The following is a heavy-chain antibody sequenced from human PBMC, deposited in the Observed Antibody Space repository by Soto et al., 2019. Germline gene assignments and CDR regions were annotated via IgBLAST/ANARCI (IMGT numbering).Heavy chain of an antibody. J-gene: IGHJ4*02. D-gene: IGHD6-13*01. CDR1: GYTFTSYG. CDR3: ARVGAIAPAEGDY. V-gene: IGHV1-18*01. Sequence: QIQLVQSGTEVREPGASVKVSCQASGYTFTSYGIIWVRQAPGQGLELMGWISGYNNNKNYAQKYQAIVTMTTDTSTTTAYMELRSLRSDDTAVYYCARVGAIAPAEGDYWGQGTLVTVSS. CDR2: ISGYNNNK.